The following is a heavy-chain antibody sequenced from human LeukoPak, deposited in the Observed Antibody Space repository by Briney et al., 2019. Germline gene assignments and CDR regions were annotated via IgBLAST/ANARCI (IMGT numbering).Heavy chain of an antibody. CDR1: GFTFSSYS. J-gene: IGHJ6*03. Sequence: PGGSLRLSCAASGFTFSSYSMNWVRQAPGKGLEWVSSISSSSSYIYYADSMKGRFTISRDNAKNSLYLQMNSLRAEDTAVYYCHGGSRDYHYYMDVWGKGTTVTVSS. D-gene: IGHD3-10*01. CDR3: HGGSRDYHYYMDV. V-gene: IGHV3-21*01. CDR2: ISSSSSYI.